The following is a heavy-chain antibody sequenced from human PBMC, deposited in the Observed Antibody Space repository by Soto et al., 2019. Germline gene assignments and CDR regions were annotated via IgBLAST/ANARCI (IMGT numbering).Heavy chain of an antibody. J-gene: IGHJ6*02. D-gene: IGHD5-18*01. CDR1: GGTFSSYA. V-gene: IGHV1-69*01. Sequence: QVQLVQSGAEVKKPGSSVKVSCKASGGTFSSYAISWVRQAPGQGLEWMGGIIPIFGTANYAQKFQGRGTITADESTSTAYMELSSLRSEDTAVYYCARRDTAMTFYYYYGMDVWGQGTTVTVSS. CDR2: IIPIFGTA. CDR3: ARRDTAMTFYYYYGMDV.